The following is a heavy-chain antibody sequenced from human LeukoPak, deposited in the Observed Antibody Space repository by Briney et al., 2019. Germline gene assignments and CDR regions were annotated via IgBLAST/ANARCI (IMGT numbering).Heavy chain of an antibody. Sequence: PGGSLRLSCAASGFTFSDYEMNWVRQAPGKGPEWVSYISSSGSTMFYADSVKGRFTISGDNAKNSLHLQMNSLRAEDTAVYYCARGAQITYYYDTSGYPDYWGQGALVTVSS. CDR3: ARGAQITYYYDTSGYPDY. J-gene: IGHJ4*02. CDR1: GFTFSDYE. V-gene: IGHV3-48*03. CDR2: ISSSGSTM. D-gene: IGHD3-22*01.